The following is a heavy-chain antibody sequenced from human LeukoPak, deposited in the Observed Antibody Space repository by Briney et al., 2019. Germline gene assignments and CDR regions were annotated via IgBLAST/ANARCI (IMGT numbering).Heavy chain of an antibody. Sequence: GGSLRLSCAASGFTFSSYAMSWVRQAPGKGLEWVSAISGSGGSTYYADSVKGRLTISRDNSKNTLYLQMNSLRAEDTAVYYCAKDKRGYSGYPFDYWGQGTLVTVSS. J-gene: IGHJ4*02. CDR2: ISGSGGST. V-gene: IGHV3-23*01. CDR1: GFTFSSYA. D-gene: IGHD5-12*01. CDR3: AKDKRGYSGYPFDY.